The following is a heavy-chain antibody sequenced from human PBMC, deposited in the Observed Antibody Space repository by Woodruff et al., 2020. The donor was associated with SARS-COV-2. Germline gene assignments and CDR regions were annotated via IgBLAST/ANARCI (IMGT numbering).Heavy chain of an antibody. CDR3: ATGPGIAATGWFDP. V-gene: IGHV1-8*01. D-gene: IGHD2-15*01. Sequence: VRQATGQGLEWMGWMNPKSGNTGYAQKFQGRVTMTRDTSISTAYMELSSLRSEDTAVYYCATGPGIAATGWFDPWGQGTLVTV. J-gene: IGHJ5*02. CDR2: MNPKSGNT.